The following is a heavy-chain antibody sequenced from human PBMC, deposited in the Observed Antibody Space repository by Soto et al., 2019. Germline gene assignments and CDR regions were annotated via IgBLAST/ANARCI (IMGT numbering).Heavy chain of an antibody. Sequence: QVQLVESGGGVVQPGRSLRLSCAASGFTFSSYGMHWVRQAPGKGLEWVAVISYDGSNKYYADSVKGRFTISRDNSKNTLYLQMNSLRAEDTAVYYCAKDGENWNYVAYFDYWGQGTLVTVSS. J-gene: IGHJ4*02. V-gene: IGHV3-30*18. CDR2: ISYDGSNK. CDR3: AKDGENWNYVAYFDY. CDR1: GFTFSSYG. D-gene: IGHD1-7*01.